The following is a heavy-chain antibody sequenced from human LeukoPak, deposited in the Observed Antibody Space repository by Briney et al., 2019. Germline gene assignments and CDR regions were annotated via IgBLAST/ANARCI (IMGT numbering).Heavy chain of an antibody. CDR2: FDPEDGET. CDR1: GYTLTELS. V-gene: IGHV1-24*01. CDR3: ATGISSLVYSSSWYYFDY. J-gene: IGHJ4*02. D-gene: IGHD6-13*01. Sequence: ASVKVSCKVSGYTLTELSTHWVRQAPGKGLEWMGGFDPEDGETIYAQKFQGRVTMTEDTSTDTAYMELSSLRSEDTAVYYCATGISSLVYSSSWYYFDYWGQGTLVTVSS.